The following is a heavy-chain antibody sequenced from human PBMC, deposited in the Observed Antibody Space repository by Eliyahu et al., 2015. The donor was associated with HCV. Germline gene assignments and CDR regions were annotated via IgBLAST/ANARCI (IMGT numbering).Heavy chain of an antibody. Sequence: QVQLVQSGAEVKKPGASVKVSCKASGYTFTSYDINWVRQATGQGLEWMGWMNPNSGNAGYAQKFQGRVTMTRNTSITTAYMELSSLRSEDTAVYFCAKLLFSSTLVGFDPWGQGTLVTVSS. CDR2: MNPNSGNA. CDR3: AKLLFSSTLVGFDP. J-gene: IGHJ5*02. CDR1: GYTFTSYD. V-gene: IGHV1-8*01. D-gene: IGHD6-13*01.